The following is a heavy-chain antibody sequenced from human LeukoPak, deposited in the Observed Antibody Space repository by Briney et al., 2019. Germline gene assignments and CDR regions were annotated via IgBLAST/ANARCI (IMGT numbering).Heavy chain of an antibody. Sequence: GRSLRLSCAASGFTFSSYAMHWVRQAPGKGLEWVAVISYDGSNKYYVDSVKGRFTISRDNSKNTLYLQMNSLRAEDTAVYYCARAEERWLVYLGIQFSGFDYWGQGTLVTVSS. CDR1: GFTFSSYA. D-gene: IGHD5-24*01. J-gene: IGHJ4*02. CDR3: ARAEERWLVYLGIQFSGFDY. CDR2: ISYDGSNK. V-gene: IGHV3-30*04.